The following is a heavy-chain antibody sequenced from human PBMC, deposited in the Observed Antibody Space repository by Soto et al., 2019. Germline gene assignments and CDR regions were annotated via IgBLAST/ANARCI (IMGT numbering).Heavy chain of an antibody. V-gene: IGHV3-23*01. CDR3: AKDSSRPPLRFLEWSDMDV. Sequence: GGSLRLSCAASGFTFSSYAMSWVRQAPGKGLEWVSAISGSGGSTYYADSVKGRFTISRDNSKNTLYLQMNSLRAEDTAVYYCAKDSSRPPLRFLEWSDMDVWGQGCLVTVSS. CDR2: ISGSGGST. D-gene: IGHD3-3*01. CDR1: GFTFSSYA. J-gene: IGHJ4*02.